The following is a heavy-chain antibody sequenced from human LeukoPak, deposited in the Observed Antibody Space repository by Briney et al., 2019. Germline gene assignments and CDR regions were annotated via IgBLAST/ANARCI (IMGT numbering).Heavy chain of an antibody. Sequence: GGSLRLSCAASGFSFRDYWMHWVRQAPGKGLVWVSRIGGDGRSISYADSVKGRFTVSRDNAKDTLYLQMNSLRAEDSAVYYWARRGTNYYYYYGLDVCCHGTTVNVSS. CDR1: GFSFRDYW. CDR3: ARRGTNYYYYYGLDV. V-gene: IGHV3-74*01. CDR2: IGGDGRSI. J-gene: IGHJ6*02.